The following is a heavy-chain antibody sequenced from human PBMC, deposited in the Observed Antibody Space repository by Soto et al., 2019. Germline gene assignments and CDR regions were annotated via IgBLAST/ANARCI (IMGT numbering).Heavy chain of an antibody. V-gene: IGHV1-18*01. Sequence: QVQLVQSGAEVKKPGASVKVSCKASGYTFTSYGISWVRQAPGQVREWMGWISAYNGNTNYAQKLQGRGTMTTDTSTRTAYMEMRSLRSDDTAVYYCARVQVGYQYYYYMDVWGKGTTVTVSS. D-gene: IGHD6-25*01. CDR2: ISAYNGNT. CDR1: GYTFTSYG. CDR3: ARVQVGYQYYYYMDV. J-gene: IGHJ6*03.